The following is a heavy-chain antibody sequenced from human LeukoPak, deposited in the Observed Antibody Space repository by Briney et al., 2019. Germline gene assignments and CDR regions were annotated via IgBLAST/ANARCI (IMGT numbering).Heavy chain of an antibody. V-gene: IGHV3-43*02. CDR2: ISGDGGTT. CDR3: TKGNNTISYNFDY. J-gene: IGHJ4*02. Sequence: PGGSLRLSCAASGLTFHDFAMHWVRQSPGKGLEWVTLISGDGGTTHYTDSVKGRLTISRDNNKNSLYLQMNSLGVEDTAFYYCTKGNNTISYNFDYWGRGTLVTVS. D-gene: IGHD2-2*01. CDR1: GLTFHDFA.